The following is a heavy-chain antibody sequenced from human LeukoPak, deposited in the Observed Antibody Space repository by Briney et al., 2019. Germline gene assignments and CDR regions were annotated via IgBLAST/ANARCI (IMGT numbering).Heavy chain of an antibody. J-gene: IGHJ4*02. CDR2: INPNSGGT. Sequence: ASVTVSCKASVYTFTVYYMHWVRQAPGQGLEGVGWINPNSGGTNYAQKFQGRVTMTRDTSISTAYMELSRLRSDDTAVYHCARDVGSGPDYWGQGTLVTVSS. CDR3: ARDVGSGPDY. V-gene: IGHV1-2*02. CDR1: VYTFTVYY. D-gene: IGHD2-15*01.